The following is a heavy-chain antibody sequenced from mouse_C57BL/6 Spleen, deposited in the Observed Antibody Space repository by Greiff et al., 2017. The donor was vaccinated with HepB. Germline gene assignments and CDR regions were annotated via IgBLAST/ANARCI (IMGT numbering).Heavy chain of an antibody. CDR1: GYTFTSYW. V-gene: IGHV1-55*01. CDR2: IYPGSGST. D-gene: IGHD2-1*01. CDR3: AREMGYGNYVWFAY. Sequence: QVQLKQPGAELVKPGASVKMSCKASGYTFTSYWITWVKQRPGQGLEWIGDIYPGSGSTNYNEKFKSKATLTVDTSSSTAYMQLSSLTSEDSAVYYCAREMGYGNYVWFAYWGQGTLVTVSA. J-gene: IGHJ3*01.